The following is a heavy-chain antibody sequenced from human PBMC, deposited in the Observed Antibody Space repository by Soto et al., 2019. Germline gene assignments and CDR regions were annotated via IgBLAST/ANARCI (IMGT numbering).Heavy chain of an antibody. CDR2: TWSDGLKK. V-gene: IGHV3-33*03. J-gene: IGHJ4*02. CDR3: VRGRTGPIPTPPLFDS. Sequence: QVQLVESGGGVVQPGTSLTLSCTASGFSFSNYGMHWVRQAPGKGLEWVAITWSDGLKKYYGDSVKSRFTISRDNSKNGLFVQRNGLRAEDMAVYYCVRGRTGPIPTPPLFDSWGQGTLVTFSS. CDR1: GFSFSNYG. D-gene: IGHD2-2*01.